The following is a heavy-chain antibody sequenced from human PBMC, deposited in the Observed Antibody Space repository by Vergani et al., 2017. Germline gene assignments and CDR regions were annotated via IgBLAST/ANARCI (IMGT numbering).Heavy chain of an antibody. CDR2: IYYSGST. J-gene: IGHJ5*02. Sequence: QVQLQESGPGLVKPSQTLSLTCTVSVGSISSGGYYWSWIRQHPGKGLEWIGYIYYSGSTYYNPSLKSRVTISVDTSKNQFSLKLSSVTAADTAVYYCGRVADFYGLGSRLLDLWGQGILVTVSS. V-gene: IGHV4-31*03. CDR1: VGSISSGGYY. CDR3: GRVADFYGLGSRLLDL. D-gene: IGHD3-10*01.